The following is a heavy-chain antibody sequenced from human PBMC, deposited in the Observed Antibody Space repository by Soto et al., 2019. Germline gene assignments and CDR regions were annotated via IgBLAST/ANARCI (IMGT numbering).Heavy chain of an antibody. Sequence: GGSLRLSCAASGFTFSSYGMHWVRQAPGKGLEWVSVIYTDDRTYYADSVKDRFTISRDNSKNTLYLQMNSLRVEDTAVYYCARVIGAIAAAENNWFDPWGQGTLVTVSS. J-gene: IGHJ5*02. V-gene: IGHV3-66*01. CDR1: GFTFSSYG. CDR2: IYTDDRT. CDR3: ARVIGAIAAAENNWFDP. D-gene: IGHD6-13*01.